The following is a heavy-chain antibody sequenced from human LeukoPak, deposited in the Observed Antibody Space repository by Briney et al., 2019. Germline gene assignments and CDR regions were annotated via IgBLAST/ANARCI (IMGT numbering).Heavy chain of an antibody. CDR1: GFTFSNYW. J-gene: IGHJ4*02. V-gene: IGHV3-30*03. CDR2: ISYDGSNK. Sequence: PGGSLRLSCAASGFTFSNYWMSWVRQAPGKGLEWVAVISYDGSNKYYADSVKGRFTISRDNSKNTLYLQMNSLRAEDTAVYYCARDRVVGDREKYFDYWGQGTLVTVSS. CDR3: ARDRVVGDREKYFDY. D-gene: IGHD2-15*01.